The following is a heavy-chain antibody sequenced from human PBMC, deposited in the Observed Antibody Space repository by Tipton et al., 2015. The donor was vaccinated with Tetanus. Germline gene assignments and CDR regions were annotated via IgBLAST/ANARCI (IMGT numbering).Heavy chain of an antibody. CDR3: TKGGFRGALNTGFDS. J-gene: IGHJ5*01. V-gene: IGHV3-9*01. Sequence: SLRLSCAASGFNFDDYAMHWVRQAPGKGLEWVSGISSNGGPIGFAESVKGRFTISRDNARNSLYLEMNSRRPEDTAFYYCTKGGFRGALNTGFDSWGQGTLVTVSS. CDR2: ISSNGGPI. D-gene: IGHD5-18*01. CDR1: GFNFDDYA.